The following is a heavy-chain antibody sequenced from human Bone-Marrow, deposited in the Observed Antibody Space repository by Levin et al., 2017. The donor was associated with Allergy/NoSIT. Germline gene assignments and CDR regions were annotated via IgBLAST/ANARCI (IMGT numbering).Heavy chain of an antibody. CDR3: ARDRRLRCFGIIYYYYYGMDV. J-gene: IGHJ6*02. Sequence: PGGSLRLSCAASGFTFSSYSMNWVRQAPGKGLEWVSYISSSSSTIYYADSVKGRFTISRDNAKNSLYLQMNSLRAEDTAVYYCARDRRLRCFGIIYYYYYGMDVWGQGTTVTVSS. D-gene: IGHD4-17*01. CDR1: GFTFSSYS. V-gene: IGHV3-48*04. CDR2: ISSSSSTI.